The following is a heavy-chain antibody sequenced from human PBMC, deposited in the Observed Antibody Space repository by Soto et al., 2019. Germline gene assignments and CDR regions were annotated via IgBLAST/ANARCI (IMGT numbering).Heavy chain of an antibody. D-gene: IGHD1-1*01. CDR2: ISGSGGST. V-gene: IGHV3-23*01. CDR1: GFTFSSYA. Sequence: GRSLRLSCAASGFTFSSYAMSWVRQAPGKGLEWVSAISGSGGSTYYADSVKGRFTISRDNSKNTLYLQMNSLRAEDTAVYYCAKGFLSKRWVRQTNRYEPSGQGTLDTVSS. CDR3: AKGFLSKRWVRQTNRYEP. J-gene: IGHJ5*02.